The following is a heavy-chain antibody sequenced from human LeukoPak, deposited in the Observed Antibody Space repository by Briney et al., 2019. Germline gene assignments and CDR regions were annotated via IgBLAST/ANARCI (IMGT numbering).Heavy chain of an antibody. Sequence: GGSLRLSCAASGFTFDDYAMHWVRQAPGKGLEWVSLISWDGHSTFYADSVKGRFTISRDNAKNSLYLQMNSLRAEDTAVYYCARLREIPVFGVVTKSTSYFDYWGQGTLVTVSS. CDR1: GFTFDDYA. D-gene: IGHD3-3*01. CDR2: ISWDGHST. J-gene: IGHJ4*02. V-gene: IGHV3-43D*03. CDR3: ARLREIPVFGVVTKSTSYFDY.